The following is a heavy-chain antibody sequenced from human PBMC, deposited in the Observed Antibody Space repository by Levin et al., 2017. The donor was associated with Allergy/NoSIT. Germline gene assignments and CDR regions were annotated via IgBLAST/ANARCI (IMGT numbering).Heavy chain of an antibody. CDR2: IKPDGTEK. J-gene: IGHJ4*02. V-gene: IGHV3-7*01. CDR3: ARDEGRGSDYGY. Sequence: LSLTCAGSGYRFNNYWMSWIRQAPGKGLEWVASIKPDGTEKYYGDSMEGRFIISRDNARNSLFLQMNNLRVDDTALYYCARDEGRGSDYGYWGQGALVTVSS. CDR1: GYRFNNYW. D-gene: IGHD1-26*01.